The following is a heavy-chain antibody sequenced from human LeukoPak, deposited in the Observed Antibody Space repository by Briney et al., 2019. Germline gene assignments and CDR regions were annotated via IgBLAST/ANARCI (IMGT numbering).Heavy chain of an antibody. CDR1: GFTFSSYA. J-gene: IGHJ5*02. V-gene: IGHV3-23*01. CDR3: AKAPPIITIFGVVTPSWFDP. Sequence: GSLRLSCAASGFTFSSYAMSWVRQAPGKGLEWFSAIVGSVGSTYYADSVKGRFTISRDNSKNTLYLQMNSLRAEDTAVYYCAKAPPIITIFGVVTPSWFDPWGQGTLVTVSS. D-gene: IGHD3-3*01. CDR2: IVGSVGST.